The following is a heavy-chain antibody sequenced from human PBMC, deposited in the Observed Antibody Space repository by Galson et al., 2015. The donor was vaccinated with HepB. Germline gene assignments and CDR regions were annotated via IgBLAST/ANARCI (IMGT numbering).Heavy chain of an antibody. CDR1: GFTFSSYG. V-gene: IGHV3-30*18. CDR3: AKERQNKETYDSSVYFYDY. Sequence: SLRLSCAASGFTFSSYGMHWVRQAPGKGLEWVAVISYDGSNKYYADSVKGRFTISRDNSENTLYLQINSLRTEDTAVYYCAKERQNKETYDSSVYFYDYWGRGTLVTVSS. J-gene: IGHJ4*02. CDR2: ISYDGSNK. D-gene: IGHD3-22*01.